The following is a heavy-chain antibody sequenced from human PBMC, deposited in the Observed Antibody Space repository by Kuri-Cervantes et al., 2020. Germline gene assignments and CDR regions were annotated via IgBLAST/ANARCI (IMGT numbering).Heavy chain of an antibody. CDR3: ARDRVVATRRPAPGADY. V-gene: IGHV1-2*02. CDR1: GYTFTGYY. Sequence: ASVKVSCKASGYTFTGYYMHWVRQAPGQGLEWMGWISPNSGGTNYAQKFQGRVTMTRDTSISTAYMELSRLRSDDTAVYYCARDRVVATRRPAPGADYWGQGTLVTVSS. J-gene: IGHJ4*02. D-gene: IGHD5-12*01. CDR2: ISPNSGGT.